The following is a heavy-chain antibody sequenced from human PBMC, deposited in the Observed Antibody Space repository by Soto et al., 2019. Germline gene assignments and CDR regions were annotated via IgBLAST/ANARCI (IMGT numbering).Heavy chain of an antibody. V-gene: IGHV4-39*01. CDR3: APLSVSLSGPYGIHV. CDR1: GYSVTSSDYY. Sequence: LSLTCSVSGYSVTSSDYYWAWIRQPPGKRLEWIGSMFYSGLTYYNPSLKSRATLSVDTSKNQFSVRLNSVTAADTAVYYCAPLSVSLSGPYGIHVWGQGTTVTVSS. D-gene: IGHD2-15*01. CDR2: MFYSGLT. J-gene: IGHJ6*02.